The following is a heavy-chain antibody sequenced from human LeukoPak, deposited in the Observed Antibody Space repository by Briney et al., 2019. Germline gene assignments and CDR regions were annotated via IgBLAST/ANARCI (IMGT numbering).Heavy chain of an antibody. V-gene: IGHV1-46*01. Sequence: ASVKVSCKASGYTFTSYYMHWVRQAPGQGLEWMGIINPSGGSTSYAQKFQGRVTMTRDTSTSTVYMELSSLRSEDTAVYYCARFRAGGEHQEERTSDAFDIWGQGTMVTVSS. CDR1: GYTFTSYY. CDR2: INPSGGST. CDR3: ARFRAGGEHQEERTSDAFDI. D-gene: IGHD3-16*01. J-gene: IGHJ3*02.